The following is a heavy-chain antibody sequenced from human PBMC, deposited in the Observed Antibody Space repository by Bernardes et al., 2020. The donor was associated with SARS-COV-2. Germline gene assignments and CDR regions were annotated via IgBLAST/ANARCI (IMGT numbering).Heavy chain of an antibody. CDR2: INGNGGTI. D-gene: IGHD3-16*01. CDR1: GFTFSDYA. V-gene: IGHV3-23*01. Sequence: GGALRLSCAASGFTFSDYAMSWVRQAPEKGLEWVANINGNGGTIYYTDSVKGRFTISRDNSKNTLYLQMNSLRADDTAFYYCAKPMEKLWPKGFHSWGQGTLVTVSS. J-gene: IGHJ4*02. CDR3: AKPMEKLWPKGFHS.